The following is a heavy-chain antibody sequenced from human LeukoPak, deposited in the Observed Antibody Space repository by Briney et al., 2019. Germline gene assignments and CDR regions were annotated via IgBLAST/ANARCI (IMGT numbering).Heavy chain of an antibody. CDR3: AKNYGYSGYDYLDY. J-gene: IGHJ4*02. Sequence: PGGSLRLSCATSGFTFSRHWMTWVRQAPGKGLEWVSAISGSGGSTYYADSVKGRFTISRDNSKNTLYLQMNSLRAEDTAVYYCAKNYGYSGYDYLDYWGQGTLVTVSS. CDR1: GFTFSRHW. V-gene: IGHV3-23*01. CDR2: ISGSGGST. D-gene: IGHD5-12*01.